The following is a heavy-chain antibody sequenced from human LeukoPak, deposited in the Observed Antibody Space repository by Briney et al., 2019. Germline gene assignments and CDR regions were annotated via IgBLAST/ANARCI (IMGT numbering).Heavy chain of an antibody. V-gene: IGHV3-30*18. CDR1: GFTFSSYG. CDR2: ISYDGSNK. CDR3: SKGESPGYYYYGMDV. J-gene: IGHJ6*02. Sequence: GGSLRLSCAASGFTFSSYGMHWVRQAPGKGLEWVAVISYDGSNKYYADSVKGRFTISRDNSKNTLYLQMNSLRAEDTAVYYCSKGESPGYYYYGMDVWGQGTTVTVSS.